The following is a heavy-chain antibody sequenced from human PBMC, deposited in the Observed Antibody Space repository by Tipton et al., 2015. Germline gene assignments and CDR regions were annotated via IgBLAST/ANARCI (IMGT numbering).Heavy chain of an antibody. D-gene: IGHD3-22*01. V-gene: IGHV4-4*02. CDR3: AREGWNSDSSGYDY. Sequence: TLSLTCTVSGDSISSSSWWTWVRQPPEKGLEWIGEIHHGGTTNYNPSLKSRVTMSVDTSKNQFSLQLSSVTAADTAVYYRAREGWNSDSSGYDYCGQGTLVTVSS. CDR1: GDSISSSSW. CDR2: IHHGGTT. J-gene: IGHJ4*02.